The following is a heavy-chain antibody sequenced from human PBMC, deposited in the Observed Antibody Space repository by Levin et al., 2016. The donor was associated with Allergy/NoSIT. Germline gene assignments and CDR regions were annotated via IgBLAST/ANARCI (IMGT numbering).Heavy chain of an antibody. CDR2: INHSGST. CDR3: ATYYDFWSGYYGMDV. Sequence: SETLSLTCAVYGGSFSGYYWSWIRQPPGKGLEWIGEINHSGSTNYNPSLKSRVTISVDTSKNQFSLKLSSVTAADTAVYYCATYYDFWSGYYGMDVWGQGTTVTVSS. CDR1: GGSFSGYY. V-gene: IGHV4-34*01. J-gene: IGHJ6*02. D-gene: IGHD3-3*01.